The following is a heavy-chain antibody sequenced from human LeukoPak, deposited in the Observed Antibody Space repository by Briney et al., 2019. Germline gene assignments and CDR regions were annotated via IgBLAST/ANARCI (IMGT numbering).Heavy chain of an antibody. D-gene: IGHD3-10*01. J-gene: IGHJ5*02. Sequence: PSETLSLTCTVSGGSISSGSYYWSWIRQPAGKGLEWIGRIYTSGSTNYNPSLKSRVTISVDTSKNQSSLKLSSVTAADTAVYYCARDERYYYGSGSYRGPNWFDPWGQGTLVTVSS. CDR2: IYTSGST. CDR3: ARDERYYYGSGSYRGPNWFDP. CDR1: GGSISSGSYY. V-gene: IGHV4-61*02.